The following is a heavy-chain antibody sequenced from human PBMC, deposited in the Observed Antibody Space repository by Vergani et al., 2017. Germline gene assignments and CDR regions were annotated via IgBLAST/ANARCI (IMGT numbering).Heavy chain of an antibody. Sequence: VQLVESGGGVVQPGRSLRLSCAASGFTFSSYGMHWVRQAPGKGLEWVSSISSSSSYIYYADSVKGRFTISRDNAKNSLYLQMNSLRAEDTAVYYCVRAEGYYGDSDYWGQGTLVTVSS. CDR3: VRAEGYYGDSDY. V-gene: IGHV3-21*01. CDR1: GFTFSSYG. J-gene: IGHJ4*02. CDR2: ISSSSSYI. D-gene: IGHD4-17*01.